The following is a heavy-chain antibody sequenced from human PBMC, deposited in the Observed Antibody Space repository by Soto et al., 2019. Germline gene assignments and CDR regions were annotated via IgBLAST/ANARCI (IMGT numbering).Heavy chain of an antibody. D-gene: IGHD2-15*01. V-gene: IGHV2-70*04. CDR1: GFSLSTSGMR. CDR2: IDWDDDK. CDR3: ARMFHCTGGTCPFDY. Sequence: PSLVNPTQTLTLTCTFSGFSLSTSGMRVSWIRQPPGKALEWLARIDWDDDKFYNTSLKTRLTISKDSSKNQVVLTMTNMDPVDTATYYCARMFHCTGGTCPFDYWGQGALVTVSS. J-gene: IGHJ4*02.